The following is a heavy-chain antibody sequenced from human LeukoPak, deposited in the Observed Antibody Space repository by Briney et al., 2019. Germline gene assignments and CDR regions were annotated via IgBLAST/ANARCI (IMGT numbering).Heavy chain of an antibody. CDR3: ASHRIAAAGT. Sequence: GGSLRLSCAASGFTFSSYSMNWVRQAPGKGLEWVSVIYSGGSTYYADSVKGRFTISRDNSKNTLYLQMNSLRAEDTAVYYCASHRIAAAGTWGQGTLVTVSS. V-gene: IGHV3-66*04. CDR2: IYSGGST. D-gene: IGHD6-13*01. J-gene: IGHJ4*02. CDR1: GFTFSSYS.